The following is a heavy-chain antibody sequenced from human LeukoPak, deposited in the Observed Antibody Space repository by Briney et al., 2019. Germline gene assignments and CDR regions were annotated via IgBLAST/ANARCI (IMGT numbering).Heavy chain of an antibody. CDR3: ATLVASAPRYFDY. CDR2: IYHSGST. Sequence: SGTLSLTCAVSGYSISRFYYWGWIRQPPGKGLEWIASIYHSGSTYYNPSLKSRITISVDTSKNQFSLKLTSVTAADAAVYYCATLVASAPRYFDYWGQGILVTVSS. J-gene: IGHJ4*02. CDR1: GYSISRFYY. V-gene: IGHV4-38-2*01. D-gene: IGHD2-15*01.